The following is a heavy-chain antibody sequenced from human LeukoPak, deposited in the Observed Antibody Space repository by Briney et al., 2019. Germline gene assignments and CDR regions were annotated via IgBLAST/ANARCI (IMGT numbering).Heavy chain of an antibody. CDR3: ARFYSNFGDY. J-gene: IGHJ4*02. CDR1: GYTFSNYG. D-gene: IGHD4-11*01. Sequence: GASVMVSCKTSGYTFSNYGISWVRQAPGQGLEWLGWISAYNGDTKYAQKFQGRVTMTTDASTTTGHMELTSLRSDDTAVYFCARFYSNFGDYWGRGTLVTVSS. V-gene: IGHV1-18*01. CDR2: ISAYNGDT.